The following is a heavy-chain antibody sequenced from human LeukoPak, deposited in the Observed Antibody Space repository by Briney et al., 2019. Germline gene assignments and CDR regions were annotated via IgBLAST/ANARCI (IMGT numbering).Heavy chain of an antibody. D-gene: IGHD5-18*01. CDR1: GYTFTGYY. CDR3: ARDHDYGYSYGYGI. Sequence: GASVKVSCKASGYTFTGYYMHWVRQAPGQGLEWMGWINPNSGGTNYAQKFQGRVTMTRDTSISTAYMELSRLRSDDTAVYYCARDHDYGYSYGYGIWGQGTMVTVSS. J-gene: IGHJ3*02. V-gene: IGHV1-2*02. CDR2: INPNSGGT.